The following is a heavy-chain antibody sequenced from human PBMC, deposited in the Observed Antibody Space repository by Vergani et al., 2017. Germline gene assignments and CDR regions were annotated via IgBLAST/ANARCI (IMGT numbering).Heavy chain of an antibody. V-gene: IGHV4-31*03. CDR3: ARRGGYDEGDAFRIGYFDS. D-gene: IGHD3-22*01. CDR1: GDSISSGVYY. CDR2: IYSTGST. Sequence: QVQLQESGPGLVKPSQTLSLTCSVSGDSISSGVYYWNWIRQHPGKGLEWIGYIYSTGSTHHNPSLRRRINMSVDTSKNQFSLKLNSVTAADTAMYYCARRGGYDEGDAFRIGYFDSWGPGILGTVSS. J-gene: IGHJ4*02.